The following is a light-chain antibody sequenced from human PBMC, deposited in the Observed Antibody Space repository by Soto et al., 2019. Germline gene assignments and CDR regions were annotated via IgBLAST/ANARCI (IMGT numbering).Light chain of an antibody. V-gene: IGKV1-6*01. CDR2: AAS. J-gene: IGKJ1*01. CDR1: QDIRNE. Sequence: IQMTQSPSSLSASVGDRVTITFRASQDIRNELGWYQQRPGKAPKLLIYAASTLQSGVPSRFSASGSGTDFTLTISSLQPEDFATYYCLQDYNYPRTFGPGTKVDI. CDR3: LQDYNYPRT.